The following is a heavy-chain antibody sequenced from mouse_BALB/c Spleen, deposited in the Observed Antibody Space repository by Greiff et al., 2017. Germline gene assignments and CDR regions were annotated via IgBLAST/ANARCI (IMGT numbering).Heavy chain of an antibody. CDR3: ARGVITDYYAMDY. V-gene: IGHV1S33*01. J-gene: IGHJ4*01. D-gene: IGHD2-4*01. CDR1: GYTFTSYD. Sequence: LVESRPELVKPGALVKISCKASGYTFTSYDINWVKQRPGQGLEWIGWIYPGDGSTKYNEKFKGKATLTADKSSSTAYMQLSSLTSENSAVYFCARGVITDYYAMDYWGQGTSVTVSS. CDR2: IYPGDGST.